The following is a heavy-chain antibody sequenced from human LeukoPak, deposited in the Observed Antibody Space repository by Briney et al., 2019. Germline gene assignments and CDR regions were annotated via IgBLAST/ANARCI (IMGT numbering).Heavy chain of an antibody. J-gene: IGHJ6*03. CDR2: INHSGST. D-gene: IGHD3-9*01. V-gene: IGHV4-39*01. CDR1: GGSISSSSYY. CDR3: ARLRGDILTGYYSSRGIHYYMDV. Sequence: SETLSLTCTVSGGSISSSSYYWGWIRQPPGKGLEWIGEINHSGSTNYNPSLKSRVTISVDTSKNQFSLKLSSVTAADTAVYYCARLRGDILTGYYSSRGIHYYMDVWGKGTTVTISS.